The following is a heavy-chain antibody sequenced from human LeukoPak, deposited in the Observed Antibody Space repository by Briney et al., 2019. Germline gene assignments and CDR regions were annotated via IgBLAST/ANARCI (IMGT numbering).Heavy chain of an antibody. Sequence: GGSLRLSCAASGFTFSSYAMHWVRQAPGKGLEWVAVISYDGSNKYYADSVKGRFTISRDNSKNTLYLQMNSLRAEDTAVYYCARGWNRGSYYYYGTDVWGQGTTVTVSS. CDR2: ISYDGSNK. V-gene: IGHV3-30-3*01. D-gene: IGHD1-1*01. J-gene: IGHJ6*02. CDR1: GFTFSSYA. CDR3: ARGWNRGSYYYYGTDV.